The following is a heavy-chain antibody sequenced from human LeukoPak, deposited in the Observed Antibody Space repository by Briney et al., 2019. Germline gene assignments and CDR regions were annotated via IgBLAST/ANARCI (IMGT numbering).Heavy chain of an antibody. V-gene: IGHV3-33*01. CDR3: ARGRGYGLVNPNFDY. CDR1: GFIFSSYG. D-gene: IGHD5-18*01. CDR2: IWFDGSNK. J-gene: IGHJ4*02. Sequence: GGSLRLSCAASGFIFSSYGMHWVRQAPGKGLEWVAVIWFDGSNKYHADSVKGRFTISRDNSKNMLYLQINNLRAGDTAVYYCARGRGYGLVNPNFDYWGQGTLVTVSS.